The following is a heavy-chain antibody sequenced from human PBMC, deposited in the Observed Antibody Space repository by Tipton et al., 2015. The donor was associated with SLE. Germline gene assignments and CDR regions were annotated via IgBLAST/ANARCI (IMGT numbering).Heavy chain of an antibody. J-gene: IGHJ4*02. CDR3: ARDEYRYDATGYHLLGHFDF. V-gene: IGHV4-59*12. CDR2: ISHSGST. CDR1: DDSISYYY. D-gene: IGHD3-22*01. Sequence: TLSLTCTLSDDSISYYYCSWMRQSPGKGLEWIGHISHSGSTHYNPSLRSRITISEETSKNQFSLKLTSVTAADTAVYYCARDEYRYDATGYHLLGHFDFWGQGTLVTVSS.